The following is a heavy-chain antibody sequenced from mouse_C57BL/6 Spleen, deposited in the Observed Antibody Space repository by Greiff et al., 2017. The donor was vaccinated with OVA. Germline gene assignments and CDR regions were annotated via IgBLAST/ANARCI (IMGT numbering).Heavy chain of an antibody. CDR1: GFTFSSYA. D-gene: IGHD1-1*02. CDR3: ATKGSRGYYEG. J-gene: IGHJ1*03. Sequence: EVQLVESGGGLVKPGGSLKLSCAASGFTFSSYAMSWVRQTPVKRLEWVATIRDGGSYTYYPDNVKGRFTISRDNANNNLYLQMSHLKSEDTAMYYCATKGSRGYYEGWGTGTTVTVSS. CDR2: IRDGGSYT. V-gene: IGHV5-4*01.